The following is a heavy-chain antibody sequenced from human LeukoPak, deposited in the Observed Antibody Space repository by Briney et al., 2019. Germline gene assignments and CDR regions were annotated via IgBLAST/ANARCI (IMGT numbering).Heavy chain of an antibody. CDR2: ISSSSSYI. CDR1: GFTFSSYS. V-gene: IGHV3-21*01. Sequence: PGGSLRLSCAASGFTFSSYSMNWVRQAPGKGLEWVSSISSSSSYIYYADSVKGRFTISRDNAKNSLYLQMNGLRAEDTAVYYCARDRTSLRFLEWLLDGMDVWGQGTTVTVSS. CDR3: ARDRTSLRFLEWLLDGMDV. D-gene: IGHD3-3*01. J-gene: IGHJ6*02.